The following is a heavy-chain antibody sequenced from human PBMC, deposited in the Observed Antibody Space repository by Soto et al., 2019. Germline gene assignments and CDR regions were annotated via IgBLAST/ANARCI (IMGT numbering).Heavy chain of an antibody. CDR2: IAYDGSNK. CDR3: GKYNCVSPSCWRLYHCFGT. V-gene: IGHV3-30*18. J-gene: IGHJ5*02. Sequence: QVQLVESGGGVVQPGRSLRLSCVASGFTFSSYGMHWVRQAPGKGLEWVAVIAYDGSNKYYADSVKGRFTISRDNSKNTPFLQMNSLRAEDTAVYYCGKYNCVSPSCWRLYHCFGTGGQGTLVTVSS. CDR1: GFTFSSYG. D-gene: IGHD2-15*01.